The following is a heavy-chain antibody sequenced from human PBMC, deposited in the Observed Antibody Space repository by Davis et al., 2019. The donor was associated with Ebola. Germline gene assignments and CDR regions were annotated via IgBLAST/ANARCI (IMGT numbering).Heavy chain of an antibody. V-gene: IGHV1-69*04. J-gene: IGHJ1*01. D-gene: IGHD3-10*01. Sequence: SVKVSCKASGGTFSSYAISWVRQAPGQGLKWMGRIIPILGIANYAQKFQGRVTITADKSTSTAYMELSSLRSEDTAVYYCAREAEVDGSIFFLHWGQGTLVTVSS. CDR2: IIPILGIA. CDR3: AREAEVDGSIFFLH. CDR1: GGTFSSYA.